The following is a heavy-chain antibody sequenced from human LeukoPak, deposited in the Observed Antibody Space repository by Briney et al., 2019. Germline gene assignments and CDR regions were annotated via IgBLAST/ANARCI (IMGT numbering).Heavy chain of an antibody. D-gene: IGHD6-6*01. J-gene: IGHJ6*02. V-gene: IGHV3-7*01. CDR2: VNRDGSET. CDR1: GFALSSHW. CDR3: ARYVRIAARHSYYGMDV. Sequence: GGSLRLSCAASGFALSSHWMTWVRQVPGRGPEWVANVNRDGSETYYLDSVKGRFTISRDNAKNSLYLQMNSLRAEDTAVYYCARYVRIAARHSYYGMDVWGQGTTVTVSS.